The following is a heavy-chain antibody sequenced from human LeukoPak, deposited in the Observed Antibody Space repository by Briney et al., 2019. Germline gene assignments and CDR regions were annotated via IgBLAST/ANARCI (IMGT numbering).Heavy chain of an antibody. CDR3: ARDKTTGDSWFDS. D-gene: IGHD1-1*01. J-gene: IGHJ5*01. CDR2: ISSSGSTM. Sequence: GGSLRLSCAASGFTFSSYEMNWVRQAPGKGLEWVSYISSSGSTMYYADSVKGRFTVSRDNAKNSLYLQMNSLRVEDTAVYYCARDKTTGDSWFDSWGQGTLVTVSS. CDR1: GFTFSSYE. V-gene: IGHV3-48*03.